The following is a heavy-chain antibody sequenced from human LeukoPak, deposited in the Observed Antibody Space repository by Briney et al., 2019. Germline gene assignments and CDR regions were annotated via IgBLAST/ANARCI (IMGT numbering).Heavy chain of an antibody. CDR3: ARVGTLSYYYGMDV. D-gene: IGHD7-27*01. V-gene: IGHV4-59*01. J-gene: IGHJ6*02. Sequence: SETLSLTCTVSGGSISDYYWNWMRQPPGKGLEWIGYIYYSGSTNYNPSLKSRVTISVDTSKNQFSLKVSSVTAADTAVYYCARVGTLSYYYGMDVWGQGTTVTVSS. CDR1: GGSISDYY. CDR2: IYYSGST.